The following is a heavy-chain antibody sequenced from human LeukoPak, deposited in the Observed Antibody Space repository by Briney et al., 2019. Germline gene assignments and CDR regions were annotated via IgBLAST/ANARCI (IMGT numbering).Heavy chain of an antibody. CDR3: ARDDVAVAGTVAYYYGMDV. CDR1: GGSFSGYY. J-gene: IGHJ6*02. Sequence: SETLSLTCVVYGGSFSGYYWTWIRQPPGKGLEWIGEIDHSGTTNYNPSLKSRVTMSVDTSKNQFSLMVSSETAADTAVYYCARDDVAVAGTVAYYYGMDVRGQGTTVTVSS. CDR2: IDHSGTT. D-gene: IGHD6-19*01. V-gene: IGHV4-34*01.